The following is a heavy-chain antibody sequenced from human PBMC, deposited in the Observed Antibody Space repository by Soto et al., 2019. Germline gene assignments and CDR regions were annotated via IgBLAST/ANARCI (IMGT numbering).Heavy chain of an antibody. CDR2: IFYGGHT. CDR3: ARSPQYSSGWNGGFDY. CDR1: GDFLTTYY. Sequence: SETLSLTCDVSGDFLTTYYWNWIRQSPGKGLEWVGYIFYGGHTNYNPSLRGRATISVDTSKNQFSLKLSSVTAADTAVYYCARSPQYSSGWNGGFDYWGQGTLVTVSS. D-gene: IGHD6-19*01. J-gene: IGHJ4*02. V-gene: IGHV4-59*01.